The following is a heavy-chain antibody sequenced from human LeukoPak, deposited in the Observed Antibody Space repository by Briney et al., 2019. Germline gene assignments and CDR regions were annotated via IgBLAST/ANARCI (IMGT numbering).Heavy chain of an antibody. D-gene: IGHD6-13*01. CDR3: ARAHSSSHNWFDP. Sequence: GGSLRLSCAASGFTFSSYAMHWVRQAPGKGLEWVAVISYDGSNKYYADSVKGRFTISRDNSKNTLYLQMNRLRAEDTAVYYCARAHSSSHNWFDPWGQGTLVTVSS. CDR1: GFTFSSYA. J-gene: IGHJ5*02. CDR2: ISYDGSNK. V-gene: IGHV3-30*01.